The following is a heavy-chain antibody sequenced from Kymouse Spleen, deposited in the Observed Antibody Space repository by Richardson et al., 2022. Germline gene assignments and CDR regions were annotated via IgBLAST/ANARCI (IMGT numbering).Heavy chain of an antibody. V-gene: IGHV3-33*01. CDR1: GFTFSSYG. Sequence: QVQLVESGGGVVQPGRSLRLSCAASGFTFSSYGMHWVRQAPGKGLEWVAVIWYDGSNKYYADSVKGRFTISRDNSKNTLYLQMNSLRAEDTAVYYCAREGRIAVAEYFQHWGQGTLVTVSS. D-gene: IGHD6-19*01. J-gene: IGHJ1*01. CDR3: AREGRIAVAEYFQH. CDR2: IWYDGSNK.